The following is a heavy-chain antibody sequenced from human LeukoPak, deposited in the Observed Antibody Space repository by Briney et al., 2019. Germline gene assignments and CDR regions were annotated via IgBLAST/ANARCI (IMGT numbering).Heavy chain of an antibody. Sequence: GGSLRLSCAASGFTFSSAWVSWVRQAPGKGLEWVGRIKRKTDGGTTDYTAPVKGRFTISRDDSKNTVYLQMNSLRAEDTAVYYCAKDKRGANLPYFDYWGQGTLVTVSS. D-gene: IGHD1-26*01. V-gene: IGHV3-15*01. J-gene: IGHJ4*02. CDR1: GFTFSSAW. CDR3: AKDKRGANLPYFDY. CDR2: IKRKTDGGTT.